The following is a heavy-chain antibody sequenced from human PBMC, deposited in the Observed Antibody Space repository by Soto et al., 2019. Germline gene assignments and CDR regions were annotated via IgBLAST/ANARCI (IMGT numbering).Heavy chain of an antibody. CDR2: IRYSGTT. J-gene: IGHJ4*02. Sequence: SETLSLTCTVYGASVNSASYDWTRIRQPPGKGLEYIGYIRYSGTTDYNPSLKSRVTISLDTSKNLFSLKLNYVTSSDRAVYYCARTDSRGAWAAWCWGQGTLVTVSS. D-gene: IGHD6-13*01. CDR3: ARTDSRGAWAAWC. V-gene: IGHV4-61*03. CDR1: GASVNSASYD.